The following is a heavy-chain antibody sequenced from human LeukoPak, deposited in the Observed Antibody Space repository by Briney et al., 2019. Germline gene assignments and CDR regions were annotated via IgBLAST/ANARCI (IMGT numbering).Heavy chain of an antibody. D-gene: IGHD3-9*01. Sequence: PSETLSLTCTVSGGSISSSSYYWGWIRQPPGKGLEWIGSIYYSGSTYYNPSLKSRVTISVDTSKNQFSLKLSSVTAADTAVYYCARHQTNDILTGYYMDYFDYWGQGTLVTVSS. CDR3: ARHQTNDILTGYYMDYFDY. J-gene: IGHJ4*02. V-gene: IGHV4-39*01. CDR1: GGSISSSSYY. CDR2: IYYSGST.